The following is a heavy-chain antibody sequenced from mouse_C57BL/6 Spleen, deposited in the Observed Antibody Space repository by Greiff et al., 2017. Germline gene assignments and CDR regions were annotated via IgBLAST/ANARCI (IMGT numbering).Heavy chain of an antibody. CDR2: IDPSDSYT. CDR3: ARAHGYPYWYFDV. V-gene: IGHV1-50*01. CDR1: GYTFTSYW. Sequence: QVQLQQPGAELVKPGASVKLSCKASGYTFTSYWMQWVKQRPGQGLEWIGEIDPSDSYTNYNQKFKGNATLTVDTSSSTAYMQLSSLTSEDSAVYYCARAHGYPYWYFDVWGTGTTVTVSS. J-gene: IGHJ1*03. D-gene: IGHD2-2*01.